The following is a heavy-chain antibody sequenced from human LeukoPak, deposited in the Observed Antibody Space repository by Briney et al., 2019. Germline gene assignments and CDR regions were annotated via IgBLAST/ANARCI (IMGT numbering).Heavy chain of an antibody. Sequence: GGSLRLSCAASGFTFSSYAMSWVRQASGKGLEWVSTISGSGGSTYYADSVKGRFTISRDNSKNTLYLQMNSLRAEDTAVYYCAKDRSLFSSNFDYWGQGTLVTVSS. J-gene: IGHJ4*02. V-gene: IGHV3-23*01. CDR1: GFTFSSYA. CDR2: ISGSGGST. CDR3: AKDRSLFSSNFDY. D-gene: IGHD2/OR15-2a*01.